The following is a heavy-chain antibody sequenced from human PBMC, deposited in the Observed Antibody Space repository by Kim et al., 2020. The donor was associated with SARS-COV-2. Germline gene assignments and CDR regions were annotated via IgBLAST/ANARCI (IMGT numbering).Heavy chain of an antibody. CDR1: GFTFSSYA. CDR2: ISGSGGST. J-gene: IGHJ6*02. Sequence: GGSLRLSCAASGFTFSSYAMSWVRQAPGKGLEWVSAISGSGGSTYYADSVKGRFTISRDNSKNTLYLQMNSLRAEDTAVYYCAKDLRVVPAAIRWDYYYGMDGWGQGTKVTVCS. V-gene: IGHV3-23*01. CDR3: AKDLRVVPAAIRWDYYYGMDG. D-gene: IGHD2-2*02.